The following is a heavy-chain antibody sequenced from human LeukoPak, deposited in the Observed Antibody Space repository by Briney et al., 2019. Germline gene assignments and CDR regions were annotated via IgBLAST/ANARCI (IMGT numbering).Heavy chain of an antibody. Sequence: PGRSKRLSWAASGFTSDDYGMHWVRLAAGNVQEMVSGIRWNSGSIGYADSVKGRSTISRDNVKNCMFLPMNSLIDEDTALYYCAKVLRGGYSWGYGMDVWGQGVTVSV. J-gene: IGHJ6*02. CDR3: AKVLRGGYSWGYGMDV. CDR1: GFTSDDYG. V-gene: IGHV3-9*02. CDR2: IRWNSGSI. D-gene: IGHD5-24*01.